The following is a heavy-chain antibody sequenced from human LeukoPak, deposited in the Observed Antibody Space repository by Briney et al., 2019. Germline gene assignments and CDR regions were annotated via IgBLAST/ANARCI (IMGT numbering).Heavy chain of an antibody. V-gene: IGHV4-59*01. CDR1: GGSISSYY. CDR3: ARGWYSGSYSYYYYYGMDV. J-gene: IGHJ6*02. Sequence: PSETLSLTCTVSGGSISSYYWSWIRKPPGKGLEWIGFIYYSGSTNYNPSLKSRVTISVDTSKNQFSLKLSSVTAADTAVYYCARGWYSGSYSYYYYYGMDVWGQGTTVTVSS. D-gene: IGHD1-26*01. CDR2: IYYSGST.